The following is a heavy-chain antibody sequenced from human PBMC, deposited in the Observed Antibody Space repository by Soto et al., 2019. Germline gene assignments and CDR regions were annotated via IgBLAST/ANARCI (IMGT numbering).Heavy chain of an antibody. V-gene: IGHV4-4*02. CDR1: GGSISSSNW. J-gene: IGHJ4*02. CDR3: ARISIGGYYSGGSCYPRGYFDY. D-gene: IGHD2-15*01. Sequence: PSETLSLTCAVSGGSISSSNWWSWVRQPPGKGLEWIGEIYHSGSTNYNPSLKSRVTISVDKSKNQFSLKLSSVTAADTAVYYCARISIGGYYSGGSCYPRGYFDYWGQGTLVAVSS. CDR2: IYHSGST.